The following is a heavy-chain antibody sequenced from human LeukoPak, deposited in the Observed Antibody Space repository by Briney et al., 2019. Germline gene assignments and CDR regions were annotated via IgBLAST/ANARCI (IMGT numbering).Heavy chain of an antibody. CDR2: ISSTGSYI. CDR3: ARDDGMDV. V-gene: IGHV3-21*01. CDR1: GFTFSSYS. Sequence: GGSLRLSCAASGFTFSSYSMNWVRQAPGKGLEWVSSISSTGSYIYYADSVKGRFTISRDNAKNSLYLQMNSLRAEDTAVYYCARDDGMDVWGQGTTVTVSS. J-gene: IGHJ6*02.